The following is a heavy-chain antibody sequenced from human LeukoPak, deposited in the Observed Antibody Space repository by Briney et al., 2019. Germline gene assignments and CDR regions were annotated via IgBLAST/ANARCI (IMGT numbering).Heavy chain of an antibody. CDR2: IYYSGST. CDR3: ARDSQIWFGGSFDY. J-gene: IGHJ4*02. Sequence: SETLSLTCTVSGGSISSSSYYWGWIRQPPGKGLEWIGSIYYSGSTYYNPSLKSRVTISVDTSKNQFSLKLSSVTAADTAVYYCARDSQIWFGGSFDYWGQGTLVTVSS. D-gene: IGHD3-10*01. CDR1: GGSISSSSYY. V-gene: IGHV4-39*07.